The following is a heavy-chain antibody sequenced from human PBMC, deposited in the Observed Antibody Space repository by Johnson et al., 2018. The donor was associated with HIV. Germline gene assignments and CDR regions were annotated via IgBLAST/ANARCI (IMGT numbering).Heavy chain of an antibody. CDR1: GFTFSAYY. CDR2: ISSSGSSV. D-gene: IGHD4-17*01. Sequence: QVQLVESGGGLVKPGGSLRLSCAASGFTFSAYYMSWIRQAPGKGLECLAYISSSGSSVYYTDSVKGRFTISRDNTKNSLHLQMNSLRAEDTAVYYCARDATPWGGAYVGYAFDLWGQGTMVPVSS. V-gene: IGHV3-11*04. J-gene: IGHJ3*01. CDR3: ARDATPWGGAYVGYAFDL.